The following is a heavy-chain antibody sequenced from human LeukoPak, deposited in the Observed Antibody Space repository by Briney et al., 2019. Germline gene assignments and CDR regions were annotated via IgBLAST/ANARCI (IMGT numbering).Heavy chain of an antibody. V-gene: IGHV3-21*01. Sequence: GGSLRLSCAASGFTFSSYSMNWVRQAPGKGLEWVSSISSSSSYIYYADSVKGRFTISRDNAKNSLYLQMNSLRAEDTAVYYCARGDIVATIADFDYWGQGTLVTVSS. D-gene: IGHD5-12*01. CDR1: GFTFSSYS. J-gene: IGHJ4*02. CDR3: ARGDIVATIADFDY. CDR2: ISSSSSYI.